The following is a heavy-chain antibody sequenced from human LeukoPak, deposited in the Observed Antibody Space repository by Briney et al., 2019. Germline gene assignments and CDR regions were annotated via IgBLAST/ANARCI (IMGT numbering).Heavy chain of an antibody. D-gene: IGHD3-22*01. CDR1: GGSISSYY. V-gene: IGHV4-59*08. Sequence: SETLSLTCTVSGGSISSYYWSWIRQPPGKGLEWIGYIYYSGSTYYNPSLKSRVTISVDTSKNQFSLKLSSVTAADTAVYYCARGRYYDSSGYYPNWFDPWGQGTLVTVSS. J-gene: IGHJ5*02. CDR3: ARGRYYDSSGYYPNWFDP. CDR2: IYYSGST.